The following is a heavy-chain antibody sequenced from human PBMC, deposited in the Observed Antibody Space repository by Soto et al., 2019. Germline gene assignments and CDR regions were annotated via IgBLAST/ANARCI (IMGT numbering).Heavy chain of an antibody. CDR3: ASLLAGIGYQASYYYYGMDV. Sequence: SETLSLTCAVYGGSFSGYYWSWIRQPPGKGLEWIGEINHSGSTNYNPSLKSRVTISVDTSKNQFSLKLSSVTAADTAVYYCASLLAGIGYQASYYYYGMDVWGQGTTVTAP. CDR1: GGSFSGYY. V-gene: IGHV4-34*01. D-gene: IGHD5-12*01. CDR2: INHSGST. J-gene: IGHJ6*02.